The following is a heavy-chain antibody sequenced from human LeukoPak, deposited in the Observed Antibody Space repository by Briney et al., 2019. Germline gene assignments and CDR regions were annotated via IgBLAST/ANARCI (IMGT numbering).Heavy chain of an antibody. V-gene: IGHV3-21*01. Sequence: GGSLRLSCAASGFTFSSYSMNWVRQAPGKGLEWVSSISSSSSYIYFADSVKGRFTISRDNAKNSLYLQMNSLRAEDTAVYYCARSGYDYYYYYGMDVWGQGTTVTVSS. CDR1: GFTFSSYS. CDR2: ISSSSSYI. J-gene: IGHJ6*02. D-gene: IGHD5-18*01. CDR3: ARSGYDYYYYYGMDV.